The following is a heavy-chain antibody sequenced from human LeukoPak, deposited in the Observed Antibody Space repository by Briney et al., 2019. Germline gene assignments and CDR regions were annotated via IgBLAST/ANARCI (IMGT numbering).Heavy chain of an antibody. Sequence: GAPVKVSCKTPGYNYATSGISWVRQAPGQGLEWMGWISVQNGNVKYSQRFQGRVNLTTDTSTTSAYMDLRSLTSDDTAVYYCARDSGSYWNYFDYWGQGTLVTVSS. J-gene: IGHJ4*02. D-gene: IGHD1-26*01. CDR1: GYNYATSG. CDR2: ISVQNGNV. V-gene: IGHV1-18*01. CDR3: ARDSGSYWNYFDY.